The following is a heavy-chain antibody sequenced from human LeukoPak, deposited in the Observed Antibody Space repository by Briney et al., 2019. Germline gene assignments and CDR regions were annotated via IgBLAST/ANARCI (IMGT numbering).Heavy chain of an antibody. D-gene: IGHD2-15*01. CDR2: ISSSSSYI. Sequence: GGSLRLSCAASGFTFSSYSMNWVRQAPGKGLEWVSSISSSSSYIYYADSVKGRFTISRDNSKNTLYLQMNSLRAEDTAVYYCARDSLYCSGGSCYMVEGWGQGTLVTVSS. J-gene: IGHJ4*02. CDR1: GFTFSSYS. CDR3: ARDSLYCSGGSCYMVEG. V-gene: IGHV3-21*04.